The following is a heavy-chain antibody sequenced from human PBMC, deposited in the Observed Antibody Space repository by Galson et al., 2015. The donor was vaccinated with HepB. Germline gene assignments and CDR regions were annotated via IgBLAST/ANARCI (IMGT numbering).Heavy chain of an antibody. V-gene: IGHV4-39*01. Sequence: LSLTCTVSGGSISSSSYYWGWIRQPPGKGLEWIGSIYYSGSTYYNPSLKSRVTISVDTSKNQFSLKLSSVTAADRAVYYCARQSITMVRGLNWFDPWGQGTLVTVSS. CDR3: ARQSITMVRGLNWFDP. D-gene: IGHD3-10*01. J-gene: IGHJ5*02. CDR1: GGSISSSSYY. CDR2: IYYSGST.